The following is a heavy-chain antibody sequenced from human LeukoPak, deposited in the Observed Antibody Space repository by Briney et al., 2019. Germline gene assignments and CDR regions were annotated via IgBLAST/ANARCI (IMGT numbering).Heavy chain of an antibody. Sequence: GGSLRLSCAAPGFTFSSYAMSWVRQAPGKGLEWVSAISGSGGSTYYADSVKGRFTISRDNSKNTLYLQMNSLRAEDTAVYYCAKYKQQLVRTNYFDYWGQGTLVTVSS. V-gene: IGHV3-23*01. J-gene: IGHJ4*02. D-gene: IGHD6-13*01. CDR3: AKYKQQLVRTNYFDY. CDR2: ISGSGGST. CDR1: GFTFSSYA.